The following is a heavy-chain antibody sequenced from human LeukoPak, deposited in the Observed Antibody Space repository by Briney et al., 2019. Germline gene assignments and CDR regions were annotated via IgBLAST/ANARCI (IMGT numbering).Heavy chain of an antibody. CDR2: INAGNGNT. J-gene: IGHJ4*02. D-gene: IGHD6-13*01. V-gene: IGHV1-3*01. CDR1: GYTFTSYA. Sequence: ASVKVSCKASGYTFTSYAMHWVRQAPGQRLEWMGWINAGNGNTKYSQKFQGRVTITRDTSASTAYMELSSLRSGDTAVYYCARDSPGAAAGVFDYWGQGTLVTVSS. CDR3: ARDSPGAAAGVFDY.